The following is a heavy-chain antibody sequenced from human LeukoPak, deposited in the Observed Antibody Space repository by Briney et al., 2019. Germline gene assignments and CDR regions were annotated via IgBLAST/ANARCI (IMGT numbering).Heavy chain of an antibody. D-gene: IGHD6-6*01. J-gene: IGHJ4*02. CDR1: GYTFTSYA. CDR2: INAGNGNT. V-gene: IGHV1-3*01. Sequence: ASVKVSCTASGYTFTSYAMHWVRQAPGQRLEWMGWINAGNGNTKYSQKFQGRVTITRDTSASTAYMELSSLRSEDTAVYYCARDSSSSSFLFDYWGQGTLVTVSS. CDR3: ARDSSSSSFLFDY.